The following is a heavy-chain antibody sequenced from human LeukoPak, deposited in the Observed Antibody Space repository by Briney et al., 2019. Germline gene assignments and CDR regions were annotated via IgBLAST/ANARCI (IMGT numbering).Heavy chain of an antibody. Sequence: SETLSLTCTVSGGSISSYYWSWIRQPAGKGLEWIGRIYTSGSTNYNPSLKSRVTMSVDTSKNQFSLKLSSVTAADTGVYYCARGRDYYYDSSGPFDYWGQGTLVTVSS. CDR2: IYTSGST. D-gene: IGHD3-22*01. J-gene: IGHJ4*02. CDR1: GGSISSYY. V-gene: IGHV4-4*07. CDR3: ARGRDYYYDSSGPFDY.